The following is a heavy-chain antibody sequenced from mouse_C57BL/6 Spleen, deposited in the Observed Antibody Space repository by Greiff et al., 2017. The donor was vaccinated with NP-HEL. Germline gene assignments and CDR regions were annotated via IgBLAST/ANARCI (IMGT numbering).Heavy chain of an antibody. D-gene: IGHD2-1*01. CDR3: ARGSIYYGNYGYFDV. CDR1: GFTFSDYY. Sequence: DVKLVESEGGLVQPGSSMKLSCTASGFTFSDYYMAWVRQVPEKGLEWVANINYDGSSTYYLDSLKSRFIISRDNAKNILYLQMSSLKSEDTATYYCARGSIYYGNYGYFDVWGTGTTVTVSS. V-gene: IGHV5-16*01. J-gene: IGHJ1*03. CDR2: INYDGSST.